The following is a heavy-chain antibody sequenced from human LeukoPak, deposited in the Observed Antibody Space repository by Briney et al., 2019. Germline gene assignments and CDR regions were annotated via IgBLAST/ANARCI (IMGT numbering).Heavy chain of an antibody. V-gene: IGHV3-7*01. CDR2: INQDGGEK. J-gene: IGHJ4*02. Sequence: GGSLRLSCAASGFTFSSYWMTWVRQARGKGLEWVVNINQDGGEKSYVDSVKGRFTISRDNAKSSLFLQLNSLRVDDTAVYYCAREIPEGFYGSGSDFWGQGTLVTVSS. CDR1: GFTFSSYW. D-gene: IGHD3-10*01. CDR3: AREIPEGFYGSGSDF.